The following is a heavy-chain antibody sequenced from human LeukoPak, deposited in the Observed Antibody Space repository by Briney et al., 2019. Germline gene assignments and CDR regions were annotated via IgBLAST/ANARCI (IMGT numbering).Heavy chain of an antibody. J-gene: IGHJ6*03. V-gene: IGHV1-8*02. Sequence: GASVKVSCKASGYTFTSYGISWVRQATGQGLEWMGWMNPNSGNTGYAQKFQGRVTMTRNTSISTAYMELSSLRSEDTAVYYCARVGRPSYRLPPEEYYYYYYMDVWGKGTTVTVSS. CDR2: MNPNSGNT. CDR1: GYTFTSYG. D-gene: IGHD2-2*01. CDR3: ARVGRPSYRLPPEEYYYYYYMDV.